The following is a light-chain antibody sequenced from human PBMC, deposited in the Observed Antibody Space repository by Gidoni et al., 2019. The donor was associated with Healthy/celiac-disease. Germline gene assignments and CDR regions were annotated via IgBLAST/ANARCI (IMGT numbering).Light chain of an antibody. CDR1: QSVSSN. J-gene: IGKJ1*01. Sequence: EIVMTQSPATLSVSPGERATLSCRASQSVSSNLAWYQQKPGQAPRLLIYGASTRATGIPARFSGSGSGTEFTLTISSLQSEDFAVYYCQQYNNWPRTFGKXPRWKSN. CDR2: GAS. CDR3: QQYNNWPRT. V-gene: IGKV3-15*01.